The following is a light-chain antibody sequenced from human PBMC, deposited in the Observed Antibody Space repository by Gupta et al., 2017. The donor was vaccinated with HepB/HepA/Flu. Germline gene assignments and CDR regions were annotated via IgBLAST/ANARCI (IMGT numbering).Light chain of an antibody. Sequence: QSVLTQPPSVSGAPGHRVTISCTGTSSNIGAGYGVHWYQQLPETAPKLHIYGNNNRPAGVPDRFAGAKSGTSASLASTGLQAEDEAEYYCQAYDSSLSGLVAFGGGTKLT. CDR1: SSNIGAGYG. V-gene: IGLV1-40*01. J-gene: IGLJ2*01. CDR3: QAYDSSLSGLVA. CDR2: GNN.